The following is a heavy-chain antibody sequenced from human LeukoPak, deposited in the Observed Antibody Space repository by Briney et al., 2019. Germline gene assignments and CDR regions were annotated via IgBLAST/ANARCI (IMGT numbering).Heavy chain of an antibody. CDR2: IYSGGST. CDR3: ARDIAVAGSGTEGFDP. J-gene: IGHJ5*02. CDR1: GFTVSSNY. D-gene: IGHD6-19*01. V-gene: IGHV3-53*01. Sequence: GGSLRLSCAASGFTVSSNYMSWVRQAPGKGLEWVSVIYSGGSTYYADSVKGRFTISRDNSKNTLYLQMNSLRAEDTAVYYCARDIAVAGSGTEGFDPWGQGTLVTVS.